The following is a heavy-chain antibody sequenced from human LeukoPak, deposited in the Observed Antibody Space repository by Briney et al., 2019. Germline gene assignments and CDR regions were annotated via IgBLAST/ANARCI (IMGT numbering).Heavy chain of an antibody. CDR1: GGSFSGHY. J-gene: IGHJ5*02. Sequence: SETLSLTCAVYGGSFSGHYWTWIRQPPGKGLEWIGEINHSGSTNYNPSLKSRVTISVDTSKNQFSLKLSSVTAADTAVYYCARSYNSGYSSSWYWFDPWGQGTLVTVSS. CDR2: INHSGST. V-gene: IGHV4-34*01. D-gene: IGHD6-13*01. CDR3: ARSYNSGYSSSWYWFDP.